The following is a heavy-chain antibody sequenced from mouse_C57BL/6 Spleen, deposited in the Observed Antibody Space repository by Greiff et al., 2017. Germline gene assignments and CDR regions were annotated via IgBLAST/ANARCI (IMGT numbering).Heavy chain of an antibody. Sequence: VQLQQSGPELVKPGASVKMSCKASGYTFTAYNMHWVKQSHGKSLEWIGYINPNNGGTSYNQKFKGKATLTVNKSSSTAYMEVRSLTSEDSAVYYWAREGGMATEGFYAMDYWGQGTSVTVSS. D-gene: IGHD2-2*01. CDR2: INPNNGGT. V-gene: IGHV1-22*01. CDR1: GYTFTAYN. CDR3: AREGGMATEGFYAMDY. J-gene: IGHJ4*01.